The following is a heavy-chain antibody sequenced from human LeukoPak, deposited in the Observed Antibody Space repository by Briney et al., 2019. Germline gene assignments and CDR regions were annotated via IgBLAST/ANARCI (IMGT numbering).Heavy chain of an antibody. D-gene: IGHD2-15*01. V-gene: IGHV1-18*01. Sequence: ASVKVSCKASGYTFTSYGITWVRQAPGQGLEWMGWITTYNGNTYYAQNFQGRVTMTADTSTSTAYMEVRSLRSDDTAVYYCARLSPPIASFCSGGTCYSGGFDPWSQGTLVTVSS. CDR1: GYTFTSYG. J-gene: IGHJ5*02. CDR2: ITTYNGNT. CDR3: ARLSPPIASFCSGGTCYSGGFDP.